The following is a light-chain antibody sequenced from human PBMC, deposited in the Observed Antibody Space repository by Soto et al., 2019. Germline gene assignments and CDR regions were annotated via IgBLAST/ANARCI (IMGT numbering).Light chain of an antibody. CDR1: SSDVGSFIH. CDR2: DVD. V-gene: IGLV2-14*03. J-gene: IGLJ1*01. CDR3: SSYSRGTTPYV. Sequence: QSVLSQPVSVSGSPGQSITIPCIGTSSDVGSFIHVSWCQRNPGNAPKLIIHDVDERPSGVSDRFSGSRSGNTASLTISGLRPEDEGDYFCSSYSRGTTPYVFGSGTKVTVL.